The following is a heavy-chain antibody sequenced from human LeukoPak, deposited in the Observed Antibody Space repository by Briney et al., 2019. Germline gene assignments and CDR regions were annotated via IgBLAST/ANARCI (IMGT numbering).Heavy chain of an antibody. J-gene: IGHJ4*02. Sequence: GGPLRLSCAASGFTLSTHIMLWPPHAPGKALEWVSPMNSSSSYYAESVKGRFTISRDNAKNSLYLQMNSLRAEDTAVYCCARGTKGGYTYFDYWGQGTLVSVSS. CDR3: ARGTKGGYTYFDY. V-gene: IGHV3-21*01. CDR1: GFTLSTHI. D-gene: IGHD5-12*01. CDR2: MNSSSSY.